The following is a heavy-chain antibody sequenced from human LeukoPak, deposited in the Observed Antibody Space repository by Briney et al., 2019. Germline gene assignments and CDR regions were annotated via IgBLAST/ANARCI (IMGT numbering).Heavy chain of an antibody. CDR3: ARFGYYYDSSGYYYWDY. D-gene: IGHD3-22*01. CDR2: ISYDGSNK. Sequence: PGGSLRLSCAASGFTFSSYGMHWVRQAPGKGLEWVAVISYDGSNKYYADSVKGRFTISRDNSKNTLYLQMNSLRSEDTAVYYCARFGYYYDSSGYYYWDYWGQGTLVTVSS. V-gene: IGHV3-30*03. J-gene: IGHJ4*02. CDR1: GFTFSSYG.